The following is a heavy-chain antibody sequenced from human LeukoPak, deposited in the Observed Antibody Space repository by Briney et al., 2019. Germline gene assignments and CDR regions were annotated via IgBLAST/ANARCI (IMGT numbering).Heavy chain of an antibody. CDR3: ARDLGIVGAPFPSN. CDR2: ISAYNGNT. CDR1: GYTFTSYG. J-gene: IGHJ4*02. D-gene: IGHD1-26*01. V-gene: IGHV1-18*01. Sequence: VASVKVTCKASGYTFTSYGISWVRQAPGQGLEWMGWISAYNGNTNYAQKLQGRVTMTTDTSTSTAYMELRSLRSDDTAVYYCARDLGIVGAPFPSNWGQGTLVTVSS.